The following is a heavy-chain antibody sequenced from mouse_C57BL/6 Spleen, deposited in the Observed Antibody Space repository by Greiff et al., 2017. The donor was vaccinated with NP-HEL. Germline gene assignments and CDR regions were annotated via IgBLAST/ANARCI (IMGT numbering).Heavy chain of an antibody. J-gene: IGHJ3*01. V-gene: IGHV1-82*01. CDR3: ARDEGRFAY. CDR2: IYPGDGDT. Sequence: QVQLKQSGPELVKPGASVKISCKASGYAFSSSWMNWVKQRPGKGLEWIGRIYPGDGDTNYNGKFKGKATLTADKSSSTAYMQLSSLTSEDSAVYFCARDEGRFAYWGQGTLVTVSA. CDR1: GYAFSSSW.